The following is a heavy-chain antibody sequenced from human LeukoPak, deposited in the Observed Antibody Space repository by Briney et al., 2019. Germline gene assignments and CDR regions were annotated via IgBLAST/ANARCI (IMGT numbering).Heavy chain of an antibody. CDR2: INSGGTVT. CDR1: GFTFSDFW. Sequence: GGSLRLSCAASGFTFSDFWMHWVRQAPGKGLVWVSRINSGGTVTNYADSVKGRLTISRDNAKNTLYLQMNSLRAEGTAVYYCARHALGSSFYYYIDVWAPGTTVIVSS. CDR3: ARHALGSSFYYYIDV. V-gene: IGHV3-74*01. D-gene: IGHD3-10*01. J-gene: IGHJ6*03.